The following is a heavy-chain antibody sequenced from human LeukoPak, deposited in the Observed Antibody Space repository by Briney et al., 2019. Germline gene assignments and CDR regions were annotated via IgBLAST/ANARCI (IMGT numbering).Heavy chain of an antibody. CDR1: GSSISNNRNY. V-gene: IGHV4-39*01. Sequence: SEILSLTCAVAGSSISNNRNYWGWIRQPPGKGLDSIANIYYRGSIAYDPSLSSRVTVSIDTSKNQFSLRLSSVTAADTAVFYCARLSNTGSFDFDYWGQGTLVTVSS. D-gene: IGHD1-26*01. CDR2: IYYRGSI. J-gene: IGHJ4*02. CDR3: ARLSNTGSFDFDY.